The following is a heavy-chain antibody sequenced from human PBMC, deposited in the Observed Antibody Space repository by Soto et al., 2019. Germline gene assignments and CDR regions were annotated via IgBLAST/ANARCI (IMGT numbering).Heavy chain of an antibody. CDR3: ERKPANGNWFDT. CDR2: IDWDDDK. D-gene: IGHD2-8*01. V-gene: IGHV2-70*04. Sequence: SGPTLVNPTQTLTLTCTFSGFSLSTSGMRVSWIRQPPGKALEWLARIDWDDDKFYSTSLRTRLTISKDTSKNQVVLTMTNMDPVETAKYYCERKPANGNWFDTWGQGTLVTVSS. J-gene: IGHJ5*02. CDR1: GFSLSTSGMR.